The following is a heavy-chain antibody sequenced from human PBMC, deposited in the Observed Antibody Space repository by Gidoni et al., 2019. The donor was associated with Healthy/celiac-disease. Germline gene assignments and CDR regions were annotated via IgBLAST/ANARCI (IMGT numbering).Heavy chain of an antibody. Sequence: QVQLQQWGAGLLKPSETLSLTCAVYGGSFSGYSWSWIRQPPGKGLEWIGEINHSGSTNYNPSLKSRVTISVDTSKNQFSLKLSSVTAADTAVYYCATPREGYDSSGYYYPSGFDPWGQGTLVTVSS. J-gene: IGHJ5*02. CDR1: GGSFSGYS. CDR2: INHSGST. D-gene: IGHD3-22*01. CDR3: ATPREGYDSSGYYYPSGFDP. V-gene: IGHV4-34*01.